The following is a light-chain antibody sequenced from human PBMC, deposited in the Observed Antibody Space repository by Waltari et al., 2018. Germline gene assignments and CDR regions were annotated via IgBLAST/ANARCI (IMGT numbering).Light chain of an antibody. V-gene: IGLV2-23*01. CDR2: EGS. Sequence: QSALTQPASVSGSPGQSITISCPGTSSDVGSYNLVSWYQQHPGKAPNLMIYEGSKRPSGVSNRFSGSKSGNTASLTISGLQAEDEADYYGCSYAGSWVFGGGTKLTVL. CDR1: SSDVGSYNL. CDR3: CSYAGSWV. J-gene: IGLJ3*02.